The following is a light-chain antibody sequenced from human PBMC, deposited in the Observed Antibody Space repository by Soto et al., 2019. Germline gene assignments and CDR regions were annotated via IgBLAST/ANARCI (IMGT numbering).Light chain of an antibody. J-gene: IGKJ2*01. CDR1: QSVSSY. CDR2: DAS. CDR3: QQRSNWLPN. Sequence: EIVLTQSPATLSLSPGERATLSCRASQSVSSYLAWYQQKPGQAPRLLIYDASNRATGIPARFSGSGSGTDFTLTISRLEPEDFAVYYCQQRSNWLPNFCQGTKLEIK. V-gene: IGKV3-11*01.